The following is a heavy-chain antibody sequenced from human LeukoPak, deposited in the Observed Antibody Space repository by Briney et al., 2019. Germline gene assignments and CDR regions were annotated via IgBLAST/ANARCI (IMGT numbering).Heavy chain of an antibody. CDR2: ISSDGGDT. J-gene: IGHJ4*02. CDR3: ARSPYSNYPTSDY. D-gene: IGHD4-11*01. CDR1: GFTFTNYA. V-gene: IGHV3-30*04. Sequence: AGGSLRLSCAASGFTFTNYAMHWVRQAPGKGLEWLALISSDGGDTYYADSVKGRFTISRDNSKNTSFLQMNSLRAEDTAVYYCARSPYSNYPTSDYWGQGTLLTVSS.